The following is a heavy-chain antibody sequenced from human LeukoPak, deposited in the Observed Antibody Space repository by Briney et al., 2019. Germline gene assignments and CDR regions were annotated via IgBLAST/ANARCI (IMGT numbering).Heavy chain of an antibody. D-gene: IGHD6-19*01. CDR1: GYTFTGYY. J-gene: IGHJ4*02. CDR3: ASSYTSGWYFDY. V-gene: IGHV1-2*02. Sequence: ASVKVSCKASGYTFTGYYMHWVRQAPGQGLEWMGWINPNSGGTNYAQKFQGRVTMTRDTSISTAYMEMSRLRSDDTAVYYCASSYTSGWYFDYWGQGTLVTVSS. CDR2: INPNSGGT.